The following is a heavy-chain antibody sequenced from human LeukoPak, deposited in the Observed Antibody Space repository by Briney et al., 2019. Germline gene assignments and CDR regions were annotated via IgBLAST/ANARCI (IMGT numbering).Heavy chain of an antibody. D-gene: IGHD5-24*01. CDR2: ISTTGGYT. Sequence: GGSLRLSCVGSGFSFSTYDMGWVRQTPGKGLEWVSAISTTGGYTEDADAVKGRFTISRDNSQNTLFLQMHSLRAEDTAVYYCAKKPATIKFPFDIWGQGTLVTVSP. CDR3: AKKPATIKFPFDI. V-gene: IGHV3-23*01. J-gene: IGHJ4*02. CDR1: GFSFSTYD.